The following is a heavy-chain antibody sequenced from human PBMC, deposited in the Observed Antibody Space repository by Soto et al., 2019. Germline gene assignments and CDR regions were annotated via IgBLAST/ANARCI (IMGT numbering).Heavy chain of an antibody. CDR3: ARATYDFWSGYYYYYGMDV. V-gene: IGHV4-59*01. J-gene: IGHJ6*02. CDR1: GGSISSYY. Sequence: SETLSLTCTVSGGSISSYYWSWIRQPPGKGLKWIGYIYYSQITNYIPSLRSRVTISVDTSKNQSSLKLSSVTTGDTAVYYCARATYDFWSGYYYYYGMDVWGQGTTVPVSS. D-gene: IGHD3-3*01. CDR2: IYYSQIT.